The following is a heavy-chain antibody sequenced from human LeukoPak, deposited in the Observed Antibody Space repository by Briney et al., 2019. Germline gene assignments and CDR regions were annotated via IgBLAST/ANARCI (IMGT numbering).Heavy chain of an antibody. CDR3: ARGPYAYTSSATLGSYNWFDP. V-gene: IGHV5-51*01. CDR2: IYPGDSHT. Sequence: GESLKISCKGSGYSFPNYWIGWVRQMPGKGMEWMGIIYPGDSHTRYSPSFQDQVTISVDKSISTAYLQWSSLKASDTAMYYCARGPYAYTSSATLGSYNWFDPWGQGSLVTVSS. J-gene: IGHJ5*02. CDR1: GYSFPNYW. D-gene: IGHD2-2*02.